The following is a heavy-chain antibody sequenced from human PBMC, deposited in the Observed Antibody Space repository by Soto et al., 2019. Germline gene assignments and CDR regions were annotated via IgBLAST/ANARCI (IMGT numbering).Heavy chain of an antibody. D-gene: IGHD6-6*01. CDR3: ARRERAARTEWWFDP. CDR2: IYYSGST. J-gene: IGHJ5*02. Sequence: SETLSLTCTVSGGSISSSSFHWGWIRQPPGKGLEWIGSIYYSGSTYYSPSLKSRVTISVDTSKSQFSLKLSSVTAADTAVYYCARRERAARTEWWFDPCGQGTPVTVSS. V-gene: IGHV4-39*01. CDR1: GGSISSSSFH.